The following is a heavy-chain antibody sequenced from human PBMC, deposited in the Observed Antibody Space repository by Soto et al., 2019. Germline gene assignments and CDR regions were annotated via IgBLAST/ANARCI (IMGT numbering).Heavy chain of an antibody. CDR2: INPNSGGT. Sequence: QVQLVQSGAEVKKPGASVKVSCKASGYTFTGYYMHWVRQAPGQGLEWMGWINPNSGGTNYAQKFQGRVTMTRDTSNRTGHMELSRLRSDDTAVYYCARKITYYEFWSGQRCVAFDIWGQGTMVTVSS. J-gene: IGHJ3*02. V-gene: IGHV1-2*02. CDR3: ARKITYYEFWSGQRCVAFDI. CDR1: GYTFTGYY. D-gene: IGHD3-3*01.